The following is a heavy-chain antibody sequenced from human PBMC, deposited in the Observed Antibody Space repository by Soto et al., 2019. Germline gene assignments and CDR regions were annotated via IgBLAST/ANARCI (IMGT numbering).Heavy chain of an antibody. CDR3: APRPARRGYNCYDFPY. CDR1: GFSLSTSGVG. V-gene: IGHV2-5*02. D-gene: IGHD5-12*01. CDR2: IYWDDDK. Sequence: QITLKESGPTLVKPTQTLTLTCTFSGFSLSTSGVGVGWIRQPPGKALEWLALIYWDDDKRYSPSLKSRLTNTNDTPSTQSAPTMPHTDPVDTATFYCAPRPARRGYNCYDFPYRSQGPLVTVSS. J-gene: IGHJ4*02.